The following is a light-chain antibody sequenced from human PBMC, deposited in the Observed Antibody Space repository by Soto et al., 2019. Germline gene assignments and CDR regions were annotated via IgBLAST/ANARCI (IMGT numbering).Light chain of an antibody. V-gene: IGKV3-20*01. J-gene: IGKJ4*01. CDR3: QQYGSSPLT. Sequence: IVLTQSPGTLSLSPGERATLSCRASQSVSSSYLAWYQQGPGRAPRVLIHGASSRATDIPDRFSGSGSGTDFTLTISRLEPEDFAVYYCQQYGSSPLTFGGGTKVDIK. CDR2: GAS. CDR1: QSVSSSY.